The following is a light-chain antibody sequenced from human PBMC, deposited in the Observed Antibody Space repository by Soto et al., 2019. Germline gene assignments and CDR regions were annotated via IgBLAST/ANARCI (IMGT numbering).Light chain of an antibody. Sequence: IVMTQSPATLSVSPGERATLSCRASQSVSINLAWYQQKPGQAPRLLIYGASTRVTGIPARFSGSGSGTEFTLTISSLQSEDFAVYYCHQYYSWPRGTFGQGTKVDI. J-gene: IGKJ1*01. CDR2: GAS. V-gene: IGKV3-15*01. CDR3: HQYYSWPRGT. CDR1: QSVSIN.